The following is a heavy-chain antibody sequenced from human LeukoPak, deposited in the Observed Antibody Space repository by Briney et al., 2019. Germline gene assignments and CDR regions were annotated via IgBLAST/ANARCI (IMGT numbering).Heavy chain of an antibody. Sequence: ASVKVSCKASGYTFASYYMHWVRQAPGQGLEWMGIINPSGVSTSYAQKFQGRVTMTRDTSTSTVYMELSSLRSEDTAVYYCARGDMAVYYFDYWGQGTLVTVSS. D-gene: IGHD2-15*01. V-gene: IGHV1-46*01. CDR3: ARGDMAVYYFDY. CDR2: INPSGVST. J-gene: IGHJ4*02. CDR1: GYTFASYY.